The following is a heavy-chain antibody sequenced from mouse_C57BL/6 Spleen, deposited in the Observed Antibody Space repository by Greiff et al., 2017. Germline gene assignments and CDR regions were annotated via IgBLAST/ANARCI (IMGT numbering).Heavy chain of an antibody. CDR2: IYPGDGDT. CDR1: GYAFSSSW. V-gene: IGHV1-82*01. D-gene: IGHD1-1*01. J-gene: IGHJ1*03. CDR3: AKGSSRYWYFDV. Sequence: VQLQQSGPELVKPGASVKISCKASGYAFSSSWMNWVKQRPGKGLEWIGRIYPGDGDTNYNGKFKGKATLTADKSSSTAYMQLSSLTSEDSAVYFCAKGSSRYWYFDVWGTGATVTVSS.